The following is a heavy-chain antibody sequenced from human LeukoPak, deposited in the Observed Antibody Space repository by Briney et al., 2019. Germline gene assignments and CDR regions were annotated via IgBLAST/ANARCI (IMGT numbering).Heavy chain of an antibody. CDR3: ARLPEVFWSGYIYPYYYYGMDV. CDR1: GGSISSYY. V-gene: IGHV4-59*08. D-gene: IGHD3-3*01. Sequence: ETSETLSLTCTVSGGSISSYYWSWIRQPPGKGLEWLGYIYYSGSTKYNPSLKSRVTISVDTSKNQFSLKLSSGAAADTAVYYCARLPEVFWSGYIYPYYYYGMDVWGQGTTVTVSS. CDR2: IYYSGST. J-gene: IGHJ6*02.